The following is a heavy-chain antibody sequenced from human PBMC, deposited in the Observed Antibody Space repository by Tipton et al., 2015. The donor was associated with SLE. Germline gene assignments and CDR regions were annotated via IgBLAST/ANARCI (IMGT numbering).Heavy chain of an antibody. CDR2: IYYTGST. D-gene: IGHD5-12*01. J-gene: IGHJ6*02. CDR1: GGSINSYY. CDR3: ARSALRRVDLGRMDV. V-gene: IGHV4-59*01. Sequence: TLSLTCTVSGGSINSYYWGWIRQPPGKGLEWIGYIYYTGSTSYNPSLESRATILVDTSKNQFSLKLSSVTAADTAVYYCARSALRRVDLGRMDVWGQGTTVTVSS.